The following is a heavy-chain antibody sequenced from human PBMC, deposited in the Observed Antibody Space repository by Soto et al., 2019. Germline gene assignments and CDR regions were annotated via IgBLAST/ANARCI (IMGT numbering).Heavy chain of an antibody. CDR3: ARGFAIGWYTYYFDY. CDR2: IYYTGST. D-gene: IGHD6-19*01. J-gene: IGHJ4*02. CDR1: GASISGYH. Sequence: TLSLTCTVSGASISGYHWGWIRQPPGKGLEWIGYIYYTGSTNYNPSLKSRVTMSVDTSKNQFSLKLNSVTAADTAVYYCARGFAIGWYTYYFDYWGQGPLVTVSS. V-gene: IGHV4-59*08.